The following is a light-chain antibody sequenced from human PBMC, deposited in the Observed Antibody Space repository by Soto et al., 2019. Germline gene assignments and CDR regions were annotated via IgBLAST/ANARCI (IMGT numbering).Light chain of an antibody. V-gene: IGKV3-20*01. CDR3: QQYGSSSWT. Sequence: EIVLTQSPGTLSLSPGERATLSCRASQSVNSKYLAWYQQKPGQAPRLLMYGESTRATGIPDRFSGSGSGTDFTLTISRLEPEDFAVYYCQQYGSSSWTFGQGTKVDI. CDR2: GES. CDR1: QSVNSKY. J-gene: IGKJ1*01.